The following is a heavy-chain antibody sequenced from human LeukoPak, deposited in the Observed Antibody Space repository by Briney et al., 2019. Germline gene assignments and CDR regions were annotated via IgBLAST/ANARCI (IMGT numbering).Heavy chain of an antibody. CDR2: IGHDGTKI. D-gene: IGHD3-16*01. J-gene: IGHJ4*02. Sequence: PGGSLRLSCAASGLTFSTYGMHWVRQAPGKGLEWVAFIGHDGTKIYYADSVQGRFTISRDNSKNTLYLEMNSLSGKDTALYYCAKDHVTWGNRYFDHWGQGTLGTVSS. CDR3: AKDHVTWGNRYFDH. V-gene: IGHV3-30*02. CDR1: GLTFSTYG.